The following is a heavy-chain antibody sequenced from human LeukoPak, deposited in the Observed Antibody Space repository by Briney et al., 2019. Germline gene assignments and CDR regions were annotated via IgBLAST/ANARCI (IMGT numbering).Heavy chain of an antibody. CDR1: GGSISSSNW. CDR3: ARVGYRYGLDTFDT. V-gene: IGHV4-4*02. Sequence: PSETLSLTGAVSGGSISSSNWWSWVRQPPGKGLEWIGEIYHSGSTNYNPSLKSRVTISVDKSKNQFSLKVSSVTAADTAVYYCARVGYRYGLDTFDTWGQGTMVTVSS. D-gene: IGHD2-2*03. CDR2: IYHSGST. J-gene: IGHJ3*02.